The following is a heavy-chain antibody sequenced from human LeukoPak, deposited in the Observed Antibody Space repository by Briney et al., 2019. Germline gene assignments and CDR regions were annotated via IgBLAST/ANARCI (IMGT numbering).Heavy chain of an antibody. D-gene: IGHD6-6*01. V-gene: IGHV4-59*12. CDR2: IYYSGST. CDR1: GGSISSYY. Sequence: SETLSLTCTVSGGSISSYYWSWIRQPPGKGLEWIGYIYYSGSTNYNPSLKSRVTISVDTSKNQFSLKLSSVTAADTAVYYCAREGSSLFDYWGQGTLVTVSS. CDR3: AREGSSLFDY. J-gene: IGHJ4*02.